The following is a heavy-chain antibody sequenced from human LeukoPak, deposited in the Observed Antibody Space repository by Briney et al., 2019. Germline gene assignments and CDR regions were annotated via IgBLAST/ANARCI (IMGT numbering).Heavy chain of an antibody. J-gene: IGHJ6*02. Sequence: SVKVSCTASGDSFGRYGISWVRQAPGQGLEWMGRIIALVDVANYAQRFQGKVTITADRFTSTAYMELTSLTSDDTAVYYCARDMSPPGVLVTSDYGMDVWGRGTTVIVSS. V-gene: IGHV1-69*04. D-gene: IGHD2-8*02. CDR1: GDSFGRYG. CDR3: ARDMSPPGVLVTSDYGMDV. CDR2: IIALVDVA.